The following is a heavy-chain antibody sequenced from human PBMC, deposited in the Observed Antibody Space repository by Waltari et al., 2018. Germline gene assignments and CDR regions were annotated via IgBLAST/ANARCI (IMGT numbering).Heavy chain of an antibody. CDR3: ARDLKGGRHYYYYMDV. Sequence: QVQLVQSGAEVKKPGSSVKVSCKASGSTISNYAIIWVRQAPGQGLEWMGRIIPIFGTANYAQKFQGRVTITADKSTSTAYMELSSLRAEDTAVYYCARDLKGGRHYYYYMDVWGKGTTVTISS. CDR1: GSTISNYA. CDR2: IIPIFGTA. J-gene: IGHJ6*03. D-gene: IGHD3-16*01. V-gene: IGHV1-69*13.